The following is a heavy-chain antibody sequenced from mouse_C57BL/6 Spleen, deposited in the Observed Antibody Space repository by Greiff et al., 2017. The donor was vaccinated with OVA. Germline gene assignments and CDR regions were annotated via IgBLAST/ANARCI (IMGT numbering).Heavy chain of an antibody. CDR3: ARTFDY. Sequence: VQLQESGPELVKPGASVKISCKASGYAFSSSWMNWVKQRPGKGLEWIGRIYPGDGDTNYNGKFKGKATLTADKSSSTAYMQLSSLTSEDSAVYFCARTFDYWGQGTTLTVSS. CDR2: IYPGDGDT. CDR1: GYAFSSSW. J-gene: IGHJ2*01. V-gene: IGHV1-82*01.